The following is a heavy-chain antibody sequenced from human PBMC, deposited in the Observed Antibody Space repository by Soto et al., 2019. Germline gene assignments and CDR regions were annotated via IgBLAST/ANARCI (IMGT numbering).Heavy chain of an antibody. J-gene: IGHJ6*02. Sequence: PGGSLRLSCAASGFTFSSYAMHWVRQAPGKGLEWVAVISYDGSNKYYADSVKGRFTISRDNSKNTLYLQMNSLRAEDTAVYYCASIAYSYGQAENYYGMGVWGQGTTVTVSS. D-gene: IGHD5-18*01. CDR1: GFTFSSYA. CDR2: ISYDGSNK. V-gene: IGHV3-30-3*01. CDR3: ASIAYSYGQAENYYGMGV.